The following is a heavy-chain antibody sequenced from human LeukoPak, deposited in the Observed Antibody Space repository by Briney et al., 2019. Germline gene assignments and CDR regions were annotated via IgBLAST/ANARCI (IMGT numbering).Heavy chain of an antibody. Sequence: PGGSLRLSCAASGFTFSNYGMHWVRQAPGKGLEWVAFIRYDGTNKYYADSVKGRFTISRDNSKNTLYLQMNSLRVEDTAVYYCAKDLWDLLNYWGQGTLVTVSS. J-gene: IGHJ4*02. V-gene: IGHV3-30*02. CDR1: GFTFSNYG. CDR2: IRYDGTNK. CDR3: AKDLWDLLNY. D-gene: IGHD1-26*01.